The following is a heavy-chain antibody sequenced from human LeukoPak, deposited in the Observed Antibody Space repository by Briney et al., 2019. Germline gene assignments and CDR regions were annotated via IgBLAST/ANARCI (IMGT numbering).Heavy chain of an antibody. V-gene: IGHV3-21*01. Sequence: PGGSLRLSCAASGFTFSSYSMNWVRQAPGKGLEWVSSISSSSSYIYYADSVEGRFTISRDNGKNSLYLQMNSLRAEDTAVYYCARDPHDCGMDVWGQGTTVTVYS. CDR2: ISSSSSYI. CDR3: ARDPHDCGMDV. CDR1: GFTFSSYS. J-gene: IGHJ6*02.